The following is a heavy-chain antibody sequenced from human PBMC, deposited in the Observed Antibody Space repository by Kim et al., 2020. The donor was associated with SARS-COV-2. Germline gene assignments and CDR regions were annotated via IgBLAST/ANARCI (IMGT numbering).Heavy chain of an antibody. CDR3: AKDTRREVWELRSFDY. CDR1: GFTFRTHA. D-gene: IGHD1-26*01. Sequence: GGSLRLSCAASGFTFRTHAMSWVRQAPGKGLEWVSGISGSISGSGGSTYYADSVKGRFSVSRDNSENTLYLQMNSLRAQDTAVYYCAKDTRREVWELRSFDYWGQGTLVTVSS. CDR2: ISGSISGSGGST. V-gene: IGHV3-23*01. J-gene: IGHJ4*02.